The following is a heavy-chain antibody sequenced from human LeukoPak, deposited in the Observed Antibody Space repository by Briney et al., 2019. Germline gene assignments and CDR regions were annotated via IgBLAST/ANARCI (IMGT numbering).Heavy chain of an antibody. CDR3: AHPLEEQWLVAFDY. J-gene: IGHJ4*02. D-gene: IGHD6-19*01. Sequence: KESGPTLVKPTQTLTLTCTFSGFSLTTSGVGVGWIRQPPGKALEWLALIYWNDEKRIIPSLKSRLTLTKDTSKSQVVLTLTNMDPVDTATYYCAHPLEEQWLVAFDYWGQGTLVTVSS. CDR1: GFSLTTSGVG. V-gene: IGHV2-5*01. CDR2: IYWNDEK.